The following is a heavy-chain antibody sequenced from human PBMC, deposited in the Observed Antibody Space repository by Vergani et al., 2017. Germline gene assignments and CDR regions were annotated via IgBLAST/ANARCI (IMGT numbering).Heavy chain of an antibody. CDR1: GYSFINYG. CDR3: AREGFCDNIRGTYRPPSYYGIGV. V-gene: IGHV1-18*01. CDR2: VSPYNGNT. D-gene: IGHD3-16*02. Sequence: QSQLVQSGNEVKKPGASVKVFCKTSGYSFINYGISWVRQAPGQALEWLGWVSPYNGNTNYGHKIQDRVTMTTDTSTRTAYMQLRSLTFDDTAVYYCAREGFCDNIRGTYRPPSYYGIGVWGQGTKVTVAS. J-gene: IGHJ6*02.